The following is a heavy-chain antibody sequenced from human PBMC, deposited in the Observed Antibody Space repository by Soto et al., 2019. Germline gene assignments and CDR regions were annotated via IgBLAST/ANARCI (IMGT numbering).Heavy chain of an antibody. Sequence: GASVKVSCKASGYTFTSYGISWVRQAPGQGLEWMGWISAYNGNTNYAQKLQGRVTMTTDTSTSTAYMELRSLRSDDTAVYYCARVSRGSSSRVHYYMDVWAKGTTVTVSS. CDR1: GYTFTSYG. CDR3: ARVSRGSSSRVHYYMDV. CDR2: ISAYNGNT. V-gene: IGHV1-18*01. J-gene: IGHJ6*03. D-gene: IGHD6-13*01.